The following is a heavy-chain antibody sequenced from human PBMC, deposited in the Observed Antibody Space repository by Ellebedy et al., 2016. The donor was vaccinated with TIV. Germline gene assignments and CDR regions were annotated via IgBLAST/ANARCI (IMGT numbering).Heavy chain of an antibody. D-gene: IGHD3-9*01. V-gene: IGHV4-61*01. CDR2: IYYSGST. Sequence: SETLSLTXTVSGGSVSSGSYYWSWIRQPPGKGLEWIGYIYYSGSTNYNPSLKSRVTISVDTSKNQFSLKLSSVTAADTAVYYCARDRRYFDYWGQGTLVTVSS. J-gene: IGHJ4*02. CDR1: GGSVSSGSYY. CDR3: ARDRRYFDY.